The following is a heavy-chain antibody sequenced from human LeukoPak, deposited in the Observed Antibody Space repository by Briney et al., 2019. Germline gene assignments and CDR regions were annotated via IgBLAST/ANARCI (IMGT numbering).Heavy chain of an antibody. J-gene: IGHJ4*02. CDR3: ARGSYDTPSFDY. V-gene: IGHV4-30-4*08. CDR2: IYYSGST. CDR1: GESFSGYY. D-gene: IGHD1-26*01. Sequence: SETLSLTCAVYGESFSGYYWSWIRQPPGKGLEWIGYIYYSGSTYYNPSLKSRVTISVDTSKNQFSLKLSSVTAADTAVYYCARGSYDTPSFDYWGQGTLVTVSS.